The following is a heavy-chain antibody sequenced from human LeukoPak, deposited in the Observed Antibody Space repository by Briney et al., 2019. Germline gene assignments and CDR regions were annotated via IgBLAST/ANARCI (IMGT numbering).Heavy chain of an antibody. D-gene: IGHD3-9*01. V-gene: IGHV1-8*01. CDR2: MNPNSGNT. J-gene: IGHJ3*02. Sequence: ASVKVSCKASGYTFTSYDINWVRQATGQGLEWMGWMNPNSGNTGYAQKFQGRVTMTRNTSISTAYMELSSLRSEDTAVYYCARYRVGWLSRDDAFDIWGQGTMVTVSS. CDR1: GYTFTSYD. CDR3: ARYRVGWLSRDDAFDI.